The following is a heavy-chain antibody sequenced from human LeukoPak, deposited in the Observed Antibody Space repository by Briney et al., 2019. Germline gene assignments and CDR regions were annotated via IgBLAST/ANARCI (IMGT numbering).Heavy chain of an antibody. CDR3: ARGGGYSSSWHDY. CDR1: GGSISSYY. D-gene: IGHD6-13*01. V-gene: IGHV4-59*01. CDR2: IHYSGST. J-gene: IGHJ4*02. Sequence: PSETLSLTCTVSGGSISSYYWGWIRQPPGKGLEWIGYIHYSGSTNYSPSLKSRVTISVDTSKNHFSLRLSSVTAADTAVYYCARGGGYSSSWHDYWGQGTLVTVSS.